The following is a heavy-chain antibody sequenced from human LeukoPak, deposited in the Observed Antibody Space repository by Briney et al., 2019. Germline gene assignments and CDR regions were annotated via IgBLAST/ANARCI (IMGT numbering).Heavy chain of an antibody. Sequence: GGSLRLSCAASGFTFSTYAMSWVRQAPGKGLEWVSAISGSGGSPIYYADSVKGRFTISRDNAKNSLYLQMNSLRAEDTAVYYCAREVTVAGRGGFEYWGQGTLVTVSS. J-gene: IGHJ4*02. V-gene: IGHV3-23*01. D-gene: IGHD6-19*01. CDR3: AREVTVAGRGGFEY. CDR1: GFTFSTYA. CDR2: ISGSGGSPI.